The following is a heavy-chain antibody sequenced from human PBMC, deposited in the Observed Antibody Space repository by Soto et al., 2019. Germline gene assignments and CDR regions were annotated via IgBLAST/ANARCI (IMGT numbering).Heavy chain of an antibody. J-gene: IGHJ4*02. CDR1: GGSISSGVYY. CDR2: FYNAGST. D-gene: IGHD2-15*01. CDR3: ARVLGGSWPPVDY. V-gene: IGHV4-61*05. Sequence: SETLSLTCTVSGGSISSGVYYWCWIRQPPGKGLEWIGYFYNAGSTNYNPSPKSRVTISVDKSKNQFSLKLSSVTAADTAVYYCARVLGGSWPPVDYWGQGTLVTVSS.